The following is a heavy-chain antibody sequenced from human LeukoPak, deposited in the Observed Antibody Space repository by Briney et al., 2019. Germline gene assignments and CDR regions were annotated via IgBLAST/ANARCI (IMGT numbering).Heavy chain of an antibody. CDR3: ARNTPWFDP. D-gene: IGHD2-2*02. CDR2: IYYSGST. J-gene: IGHJ5*02. Sequence: PSETLSLTCTVSGGSINSYYWSWIRQPPGKGLEWIGYIYYSGSTNYNPSLKSRVTISVDTSKNQFSLKLSSVTAADTAVYYCARNTPWFDPWGQGTLVTVSS. V-gene: IGHV4-59*01. CDR1: GGSINSYY.